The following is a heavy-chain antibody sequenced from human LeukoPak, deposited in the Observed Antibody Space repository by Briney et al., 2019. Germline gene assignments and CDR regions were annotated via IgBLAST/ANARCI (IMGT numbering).Heavy chain of an antibody. D-gene: IGHD3-22*01. CDR1: GGTFSSYA. V-gene: IGHV1-69*06. CDR2: IIPIFGTA. CDR3: ARAPPGNYYDSSGSGEYFDY. Sequence: GASVKVSCKASGGTFSSYAISWVRQAPGQGLEWMGGIIPIFGTANYAQKFQGRVTITADKSTSTAYMELSSLRSEDTAVYYCARAPPGNYYDSSGSGEYFDYWGQGTLVTVSS. J-gene: IGHJ4*02.